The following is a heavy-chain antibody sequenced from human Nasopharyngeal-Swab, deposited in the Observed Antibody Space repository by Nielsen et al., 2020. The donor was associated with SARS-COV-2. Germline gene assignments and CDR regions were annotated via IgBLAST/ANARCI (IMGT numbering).Heavy chain of an antibody. CDR1: SGSFSDYN. CDR3: ARGLSGVVPAPILGLGPYYYFYYMDV. J-gene: IGHJ6*03. CDR2: INHRGTT. Sequence: SETLSLTCAVFSGSFSDYNWNWVRQPPGKGLEWIGEINHRGTTNYNPSLKSRVTISADTSKSQFSLKLTSVTAADTSVYYCARGLSGVVPAPILGLGPYYYFYYMDVWGKGTTVTVSS. V-gene: IGHV4-34*01. D-gene: IGHD2-2*01.